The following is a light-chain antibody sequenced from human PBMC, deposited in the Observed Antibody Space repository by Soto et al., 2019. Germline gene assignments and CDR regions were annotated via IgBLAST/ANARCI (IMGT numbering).Light chain of an antibody. CDR1: QSVSSN. J-gene: IGKJ1*01. CDR3: QQYNNWPPWT. V-gene: IGKV3-15*01. CDR2: GAY. Sequence: EIVLTQSPRTLSLSLGERVTLSCRPSQSVSSNLAWYQQKVGQAHRLLIYGAYTRATGIPARFSGSGSGTEFTLTISSLQSEDFAFYYCQQYNNWPPWTFGQGTKVDIK.